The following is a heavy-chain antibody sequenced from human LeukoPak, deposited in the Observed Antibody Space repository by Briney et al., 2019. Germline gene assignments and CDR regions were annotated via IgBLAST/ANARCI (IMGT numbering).Heavy chain of an antibody. J-gene: IGHJ4*02. Sequence: PGGSLRLSCAASGFTLSSYAMSCVRQAPGKGLEWVSAISGSGGSTYYADSVKGRFTISRDNSKNTLYLQMNSLRAEDTAVYYCANHILGYCSGGSCANFDHWGQGTLVTVSS. CDR2: ISGSGGST. CDR3: ANHILGYCSGGSCANFDH. CDR1: GFTLSSYA. D-gene: IGHD2-15*01. V-gene: IGHV3-23*01.